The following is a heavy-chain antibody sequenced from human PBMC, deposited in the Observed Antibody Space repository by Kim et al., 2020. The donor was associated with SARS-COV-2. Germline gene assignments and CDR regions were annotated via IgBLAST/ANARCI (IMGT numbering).Heavy chain of an antibody. Sequence: GGSLRLSCAASGFTFSSYAMHWVRQAPGKGLEWVSVISYDGSNKYYADSVKGRLTISRDNSKNTLYLQMNSLVAEDTAVYYCAKVSPRNGITMVRGVPPDSWGQGTLVTVSS. V-gene: IGHV3-30*18. CDR1: GFTFSSYA. CDR3: AKVSPRNGITMVRGVPPDS. D-gene: IGHD3-10*01. CDR2: ISYDGSNK. J-gene: IGHJ1*01.